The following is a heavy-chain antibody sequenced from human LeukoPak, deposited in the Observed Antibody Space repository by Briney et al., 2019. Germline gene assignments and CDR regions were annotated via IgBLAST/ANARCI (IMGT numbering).Heavy chain of an antibody. CDR2: TYRTSRWYN. CDR3: ARDLPPGAAGVTGPFDY. V-gene: IGHV6-1*01. D-gene: IGHD6-13*01. Sequence: SQTLSLTCAISGDXVSSNSAAWNWIRQSPSRGLEWLGRTYRTSRWYNDYAVSVKSRITINPDTSKNQFSLQLSSVTPEDTAVYYCARDLPPGAAGVTGPFDYWGQGTLVTVSA. CDR1: GDXVSSNSAA. J-gene: IGHJ4*02.